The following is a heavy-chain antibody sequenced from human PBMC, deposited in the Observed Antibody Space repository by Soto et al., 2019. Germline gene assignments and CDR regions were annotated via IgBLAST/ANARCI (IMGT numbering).Heavy chain of an antibody. CDR2: ISYDGRNK. V-gene: IGHV3-30*18. D-gene: IGHD6-19*01. CDR3: VKDGSSGWPYYYGLDV. J-gene: IGHJ6*02. CDR1: GFTFSSYG. Sequence: QVQLVESGGGGVQPGRSLRLSCAASGFTFSSYGIHWVRQAPGKGLEWVAVISYDGRNKYYADSVKGRFAISRDNSRNTLYLQMSSLRAEDTAVYYCVKDGSSGWPYYYGLDVCGQGTTVTVSS.